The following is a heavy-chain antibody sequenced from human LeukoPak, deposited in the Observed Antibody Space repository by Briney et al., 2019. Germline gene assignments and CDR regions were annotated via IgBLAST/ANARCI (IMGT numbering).Heavy chain of an antibody. J-gene: IGHJ4*02. CDR3: ARDSPVGATGYFDY. Sequence: ASVKVSCKASGYTFTSYGISWVRQAPGQGLAWMGWISAYNGNTNYAQKLQGRVTMTTDTSTSTAYMELRSLRSDDTAVYYCARDSPVGATGYFDYWGQGTLVTVSS. CDR2: ISAYNGNT. D-gene: IGHD1-26*01. V-gene: IGHV1-18*01. CDR1: GYTFTSYG.